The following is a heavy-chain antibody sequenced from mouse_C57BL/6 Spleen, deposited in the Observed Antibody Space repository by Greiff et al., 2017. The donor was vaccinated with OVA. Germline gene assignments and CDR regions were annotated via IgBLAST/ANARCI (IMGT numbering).Heavy chain of an antibody. V-gene: IGHV5-4*03. D-gene: IGHD2-5*01. J-gene: IGHJ2*01. Sequence: EVKLMESGGGLVKPGGSLKLSCAASGFTFSSYAMSWVRQTPEKRLEWVATISDGGSYTYYPDNVKGRFTISRDNAKNNLYLQMSHLKSEDTAMYYCARGGSNYMYYFDYWGQGTTLTVSS. CDR3: ARGGSNYMYYFDY. CDR1: GFTFSSYA. CDR2: ISDGGSYT.